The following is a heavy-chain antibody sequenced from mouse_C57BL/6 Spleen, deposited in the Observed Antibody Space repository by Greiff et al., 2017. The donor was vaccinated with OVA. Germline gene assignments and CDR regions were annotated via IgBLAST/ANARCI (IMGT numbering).Heavy chain of an antibody. Sequence: EVKLMESGPGLVKPSQSLSLTCSVTGYSITSGYYWNWIRQFPGNKLEWMGYISYDGSNNYNPSLKNRISITRDTSKNQFFLKLNSVTTEDTATYYCARAYYDYDVWYFDVWGTGTTVTVSS. CDR2: ISYDGSN. CDR3: ARAYYDYDVWYFDV. J-gene: IGHJ1*03. D-gene: IGHD2-4*01. CDR1: GYSITSGYY. V-gene: IGHV3-6*01.